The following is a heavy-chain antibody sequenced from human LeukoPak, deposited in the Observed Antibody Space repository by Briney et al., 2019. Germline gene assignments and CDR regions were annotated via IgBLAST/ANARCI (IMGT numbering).Heavy chain of an antibody. CDR1: GYTFIVYN. D-gene: IGHD3-10*01. Sequence: ASVKVSCRASGYTFIVYNITWVRQAPGQGLEWMGWISTYNGNTDYAQNLQDRVTMTRDTSTSTAYMELRSLRSDDTAVYYCARARTYYYGSGTYPYGALDIWGQGTMVSVAS. J-gene: IGHJ3*02. CDR3: ARARTYYYGSGTYPYGALDI. V-gene: IGHV1-18*01. CDR2: ISTYNGNT.